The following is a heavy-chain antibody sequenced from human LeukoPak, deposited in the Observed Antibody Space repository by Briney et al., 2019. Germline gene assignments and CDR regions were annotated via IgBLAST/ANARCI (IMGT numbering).Heavy chain of an antibody. CDR2: IYYSGST. CDR3: ARNFCTGGSCYINDD. Sequence: KTSETLSLTCTVSGGSISSSSYYWGWIRQPPGKGLEWIGSIYYSGSTYYNPSLKSRVTISVDTSKNQFSLKLTSVTAADSAVYYCARNFCTGGSCYINDDWGQGTLVTVSS. J-gene: IGHJ4*02. D-gene: IGHD2-15*01. CDR1: GGSISSSSYY. V-gene: IGHV4-39*07.